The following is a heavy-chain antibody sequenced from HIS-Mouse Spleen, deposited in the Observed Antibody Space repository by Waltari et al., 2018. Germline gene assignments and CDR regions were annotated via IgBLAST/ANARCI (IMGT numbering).Heavy chain of an antibody. CDR1: GFPLSTSGMC. CDR2: IDWDADK. V-gene: IGHV2-70*15. CDR3: ARIAEGYTSGWYAFDY. Sequence: QVTLRESGPALVKPTQTLTLTCTFSGFPLSTSGMCVSWIRQPPGKALEWLARIDWDADKYYSTSLKTRLTISRDTSKNQVVLTMTNMDPLDTATYYCARIAEGYTSGWYAFDYWGQGTLVTVSS. J-gene: IGHJ4*02. D-gene: IGHD6-19*01.